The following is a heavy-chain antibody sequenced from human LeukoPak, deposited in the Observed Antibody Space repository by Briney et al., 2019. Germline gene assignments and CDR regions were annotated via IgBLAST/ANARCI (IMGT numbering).Heavy chain of an antibody. J-gene: IGHJ4*02. CDR1: GGSISSYY. V-gene: IGHV4-34*01. Sequence: SETLSLTCTVSGGSISSYYWSWIRQPPGKGLEWIGEINHSGSTNYNPSLKSRVTISVDTSKNQFSLKLSSVTAADTAVYYCARAQWLPHIDYWGQGTLVTVSP. CDR2: INHSGST. CDR3: ARAQWLPHIDY. D-gene: IGHD6-19*01.